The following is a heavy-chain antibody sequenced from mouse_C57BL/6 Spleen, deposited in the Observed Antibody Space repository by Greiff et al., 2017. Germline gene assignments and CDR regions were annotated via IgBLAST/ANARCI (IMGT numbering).Heavy chain of an antibody. CDR3: ASYGNYHAWFAY. Sequence: VKLMESGPGLVAPSQSLSITCTVSGFSLTSYAISWVRQPPGKGLEWLGVIWTGGGTNYNSAPKSRLSISKDNSKSQVFLKMNSLQTDDTARYYCASYGNYHAWFAYWGQGTLVTVSA. CDR2: IWTGGGT. D-gene: IGHD2-1*01. J-gene: IGHJ3*01. V-gene: IGHV2-9-1*01. CDR1: GFSLTSYA.